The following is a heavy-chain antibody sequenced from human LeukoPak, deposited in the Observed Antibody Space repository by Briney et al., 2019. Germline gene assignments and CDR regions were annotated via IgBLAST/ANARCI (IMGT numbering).Heavy chain of an antibody. J-gene: IGHJ6*03. CDR2: ISSSSTYI. CDR1: GFTFSSYS. CDR3: ARDGESTAGYYYYYMDV. Sequence: PGGSLRLSCAASGFTFSSYSMNWVRQAPGKGLEWVSSISSSSTYIYYADSVKGRFTISRDNAKNSLYLQMNSLRAEDTAVYYCARDGESTAGYYYYYMDVWGKGTTVTVSS. V-gene: IGHV3-21*01. D-gene: IGHD4-11*01.